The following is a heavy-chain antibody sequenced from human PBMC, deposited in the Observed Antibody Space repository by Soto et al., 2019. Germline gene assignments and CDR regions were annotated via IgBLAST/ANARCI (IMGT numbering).Heavy chain of an antibody. Sequence: QVQLQESGPGLAKPSHTLSLTCSVSGGSSSRVGHYWSWIRQPPGKGLEWIGYIYHSGNSYYHPTLISRVAQSVDTSKYRFSLQLRSVTAADTAVYSGARYKFSSGPFSVFDDWGQGTMVTVTS. CDR3: ARYKFSSGPFSVFDD. D-gene: IGHD3-10*01. V-gene: IGHV4-31*02. CDR1: GGSSSRVGHY. CDR2: IYHSGNS. J-gene: IGHJ4*02.